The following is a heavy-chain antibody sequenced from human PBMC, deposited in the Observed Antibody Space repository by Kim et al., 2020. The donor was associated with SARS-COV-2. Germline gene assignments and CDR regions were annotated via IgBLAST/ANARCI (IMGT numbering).Heavy chain of an antibody. CDR2: INHSGST. CDR1: GGSFSGYY. D-gene: IGHD2-2*01. J-gene: IGHJ4*02. CDR3: ARSSGYYCSSTSCYYDY. Sequence: SETLSLTCAVYGGSFSGYYWSWIRQPPGKGLEWIGEINHSGSTNYNPSLKSRVTISVDTSKNQFSLKLSSVTAADTAVYYCARSSGYYCSSTSCYYDYWGQGTLVTVSS. V-gene: IGHV4-34*01.